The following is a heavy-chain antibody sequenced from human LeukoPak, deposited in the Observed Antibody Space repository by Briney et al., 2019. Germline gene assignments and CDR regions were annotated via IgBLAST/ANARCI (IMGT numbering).Heavy chain of an antibody. CDR2: ISAYNGNT. CDR1: GYTFTSYD. V-gene: IGHV1-18*01. J-gene: IGHJ4*02. D-gene: IGHD1-26*01. CDR3: AINHSGSYIDY. Sequence: ASVKVSCKASGYTFTSYDINWVRQATGQGLEWMGWISAYNGNTNYAQKLQGRVTMTTDTSTSTAYMELRSLRSNDTAVCYCAINHSGSYIDYWGQGTLVTVSS.